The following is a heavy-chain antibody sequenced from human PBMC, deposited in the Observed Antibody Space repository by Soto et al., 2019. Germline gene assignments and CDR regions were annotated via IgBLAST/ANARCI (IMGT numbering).Heavy chain of an antibody. J-gene: IGHJ6*02. Sequence: GGSLRLSCAAPGFTFSSYAMHWVRQAPGKGLEWVAVISYDGSNKYYADSVKGRFTISRDNSKNTLYLQMNSLRAEDTAVYYCARDNYAAYFSPAYYGMDVWGQGTTVTVSS. CDR2: ISYDGSNK. CDR1: GFTFSSYA. CDR3: ARDNYAAYFSPAYYGMDV. V-gene: IGHV3-30-3*01. D-gene: IGHD4-4*01.